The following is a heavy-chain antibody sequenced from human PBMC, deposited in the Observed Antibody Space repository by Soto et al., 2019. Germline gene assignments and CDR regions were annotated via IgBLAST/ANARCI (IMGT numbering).Heavy chain of an antibody. D-gene: IGHD7-27*01. Sequence: EVQLVESGGGSVQPGGSLRLSCAASGFTFSTFSMNWVRQAPGRGLEWISYISGGGRPISYADSVKGRFTISRDTAKNSLYLQMESLTDEDTVVYYCARGLFWAFDSWGQGTLVTVSS. J-gene: IGHJ4*02. CDR3: ARGLFWAFDS. CDR1: GFTFSTFS. CDR2: ISGGGRPI. V-gene: IGHV3-48*02.